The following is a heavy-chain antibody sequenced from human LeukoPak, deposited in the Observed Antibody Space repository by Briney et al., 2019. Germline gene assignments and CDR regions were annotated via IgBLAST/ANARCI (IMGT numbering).Heavy chain of an antibody. CDR1: GDSISSGDYY. V-gene: IGHV4-30-4*01. Sequence: SETLSLTCTVSGDSISSGDYYWSWIRQPPGKGLEWLGYTDYSGRAYYNPSLKSRVIISVDTSKNQFSLKLSSVTAADTAVYYGARSAANSLCDHWGQGTLVTVSS. J-gene: IGHJ4*02. CDR2: TDYSGRA. CDR3: ARSAANSLCDH. D-gene: IGHD6-25*01.